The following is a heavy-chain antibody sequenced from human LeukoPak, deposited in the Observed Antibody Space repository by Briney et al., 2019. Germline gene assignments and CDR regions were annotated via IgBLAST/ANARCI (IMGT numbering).Heavy chain of an antibody. CDR1: GGSISSYY. CDR3: ARGGYVNWFDP. D-gene: IGHD6-25*01. J-gene: IGHJ5*02. Sequence: SETLSLTCTVSGGSISSYYWSWIRQPPGKGLEWIGYIYYSGSTNYNPSLRSRVTISVDTSKNQFSLKLSSVTAADTAVYYCARGGYVNWFDPWGQGTLVTVSS. CDR2: IYYSGST. V-gene: IGHV4-59*01.